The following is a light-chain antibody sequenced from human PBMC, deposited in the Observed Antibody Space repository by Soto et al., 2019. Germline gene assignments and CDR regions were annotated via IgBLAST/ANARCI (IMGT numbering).Light chain of an antibody. Sequence: QSALTQPASVSGSPGQSITISCIGTSSDVGSYNYVSWYQHHPGKAPKLMIYDVSNRPSGVSNRFSGSKSGNTASLTISGLQAEDEADYYCSSYTSSSTPYVFGTRTKLTVL. CDR3: SSYTSSSTPYV. V-gene: IGLV2-14*03. J-gene: IGLJ1*01. CDR2: DVS. CDR1: SSDVGSYNY.